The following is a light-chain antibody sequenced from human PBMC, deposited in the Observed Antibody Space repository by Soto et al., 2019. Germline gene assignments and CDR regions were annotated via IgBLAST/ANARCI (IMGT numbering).Light chain of an antibody. V-gene: IGKV3-11*01. CDR3: QQRSNWLYT. J-gene: IGKJ2*01. Sequence: IVLTQSPATLSLSPGERATLSCRASQSVSSYLAWYQQKPGQAPRLLIYDASNRATGIPARFSGSGSGTDFTLTISSLEPEDFAVYYCQQRSNWLYTFSQGTKLEIK. CDR2: DAS. CDR1: QSVSSY.